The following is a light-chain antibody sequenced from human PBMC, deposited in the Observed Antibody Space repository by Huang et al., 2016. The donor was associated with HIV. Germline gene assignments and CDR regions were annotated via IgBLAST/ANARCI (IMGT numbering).Light chain of an antibody. CDR2: GSS. J-gene: IGKJ3*01. V-gene: IGKV3-20*01. CDR1: QSSSSSY. CDR3: LQYGYSPSFT. Sequence: IVLTQSPGTLSLSPGERATLSCRASQSSSSSYLAWYQQKSGQAPRLLIYGSSSSTTSIPDRFSGSGSGTDFTLTISRLEPEDFAEYYCLQYGYSPSFTFGPGTKVDIK.